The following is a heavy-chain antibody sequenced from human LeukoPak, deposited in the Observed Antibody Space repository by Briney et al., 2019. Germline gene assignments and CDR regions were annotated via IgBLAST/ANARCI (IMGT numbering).Heavy chain of an antibody. J-gene: IGHJ6*03. Sequence: GGSLRLSCAASGFTVSSNYMSWVRQAPGKGLEWVSVIYSGGSTYYADSVKGRFTISRDNSKNTLYHQMNSLRAEDTAVYYCAREDYGDYMDVWGKGTTVTVSS. D-gene: IGHD4-17*01. CDR2: IYSGGST. V-gene: IGHV3-53*01. CDR3: AREDYGDYMDV. CDR1: GFTVSSNY.